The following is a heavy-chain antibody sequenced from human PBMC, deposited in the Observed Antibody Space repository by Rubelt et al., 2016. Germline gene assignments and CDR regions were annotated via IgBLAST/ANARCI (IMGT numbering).Heavy chain of an antibody. V-gene: IGHV3-30*04. CDR2: MSSDGNDK. Sequence: VQLLESGGDLVQPGGSLRLSCAASGFTSSYAMHWVRQAPGKGLEWVALMSSDGNDKYYPDSVKGRFTISRDNSKNTLYLQMNSLRVEETAVYYCAREGSNAGVAGTYRRQKVDSWGQGTLVTVSS. CDR1: GFTSSYA. J-gene: IGHJ4*02. CDR3: AREGSNAGVAGTYRRQKVDS. D-gene: IGHD6-19*01.